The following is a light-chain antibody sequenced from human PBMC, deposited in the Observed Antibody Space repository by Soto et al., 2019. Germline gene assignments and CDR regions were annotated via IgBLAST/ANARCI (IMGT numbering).Light chain of an antibody. CDR3: AAWDVTLNGHV. CDR2: VTD. V-gene: IGLV1-44*01. CDR1: TSNIGENT. Sequence: QSVLTQPTSVSGTLGQGVTISCSGSTSNIGENTVAWFQQLPGTAPKVLIYVTDRRPSGVPDRFSGSKSGTSAYLAISGLQSEDEADYYCAAWDVTLNGHVFGTGTKVTVL. J-gene: IGLJ1*01.